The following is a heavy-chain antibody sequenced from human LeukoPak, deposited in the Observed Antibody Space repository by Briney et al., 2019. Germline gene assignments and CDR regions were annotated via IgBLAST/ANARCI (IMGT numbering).Heavy chain of an antibody. V-gene: IGHV3-7*03. D-gene: IGHD5-24*01. Sequence: GGSLRLSCAASGFTFSTYWMTWVRQAPGKGLEWVANIKQDGSEKYFVDSVKGRFTISRDNSKNTLYLQMNSLRAEDTAVYYCAREGVEMASAGAFDIWGQGTMVTVSS. J-gene: IGHJ3*02. CDR1: GFTFSTYW. CDR3: AREGVEMASAGAFDI. CDR2: IKQDGSEK.